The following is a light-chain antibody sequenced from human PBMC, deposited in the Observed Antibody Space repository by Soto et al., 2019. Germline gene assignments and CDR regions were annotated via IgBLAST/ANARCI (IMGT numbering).Light chain of an antibody. CDR3: QQSSNWPPLT. Sequence: EIVLTQSPATLSLSPGERATLSCRASQSVSSYLAWYQQKPGQAPRLLIYVASNRATGIPARFSVSGSGTDFTLTISSLEPEDFAVYYCQQSSNWPPLTFGGGTKVAIK. CDR1: QSVSSY. CDR2: VAS. V-gene: IGKV3-11*01. J-gene: IGKJ4*01.